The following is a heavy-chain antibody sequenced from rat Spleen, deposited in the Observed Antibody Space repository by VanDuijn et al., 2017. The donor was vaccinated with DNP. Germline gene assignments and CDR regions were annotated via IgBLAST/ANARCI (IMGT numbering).Heavy chain of an antibody. CDR2: ISYDGSNT. CDR1: GFTFSDYY. V-gene: IGHV5-20*01. J-gene: IGHJ2*01. Sequence: EVRLVESGGGLVQPGRSLKLSCAASGFTFSDYYMAWVRQAPTKGLELVAYISYDGSNTYYRDSVKGRFTVSRDNAKSTLYLQMDSLRSEDTATYYCAIPSDWGQGVMVTVSS. CDR3: AIPSD.